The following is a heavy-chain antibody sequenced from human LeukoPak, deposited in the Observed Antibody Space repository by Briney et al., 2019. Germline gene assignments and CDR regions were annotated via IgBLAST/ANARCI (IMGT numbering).Heavy chain of an antibody. Sequence: ASVKVSCKASGGTFSSYAISWVRQAPGQGLEWMGGIIPIFGTANYAQKFQGRVTITADKSTSTAYMELSSLRSEDTAVYYCARVYYDYVWGSYRPPDYWGQGTLVTVSS. D-gene: IGHD3-16*02. J-gene: IGHJ4*02. V-gene: IGHV1-69*06. CDR2: IIPIFGTA. CDR3: ARVYYDYVWGSYRPPDY. CDR1: GGTFSSYA.